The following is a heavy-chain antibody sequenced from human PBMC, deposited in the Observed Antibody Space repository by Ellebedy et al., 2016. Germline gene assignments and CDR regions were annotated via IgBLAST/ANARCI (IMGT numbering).Heavy chain of an antibody. Sequence: GESLKISXAASGFTFSSYAMSWVRQAPGKGLEWVSAISGSGGSTYYADSVKGRFTISRDNSKNALYLQMNSLRAEDTAVYYCAKGGEIVVARNAFDIWGQGTMVTVSS. CDR1: GFTFSSYA. V-gene: IGHV3-23*01. CDR2: ISGSGGST. D-gene: IGHD3-22*01. CDR3: AKGGEIVVARNAFDI. J-gene: IGHJ3*02.